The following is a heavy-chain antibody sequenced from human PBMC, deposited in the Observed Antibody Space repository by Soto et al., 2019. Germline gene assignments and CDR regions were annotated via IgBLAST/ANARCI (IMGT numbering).Heavy chain of an antibody. J-gene: IGHJ5*02. D-gene: IGHD2-15*01. CDR1: GGSISSSSYY. CDR2: INYSGTT. CDR3: ARLVACSGGSCRFDP. V-gene: IGHV4-39*01. Sequence: QLQLQESGPGLVTPSETLSLTCTVSGGSISSSSYYWAWIRQPPGKGLEWIGSINYSGTTYYIASHKTRGTTSIDPTKNQCSLRLNSVTAADTAVYYCARLVACSGGSCRFDPWGQGTLVTVSS.